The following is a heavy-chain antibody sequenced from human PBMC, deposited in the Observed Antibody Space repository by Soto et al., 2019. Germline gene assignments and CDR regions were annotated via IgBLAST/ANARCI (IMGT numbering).Heavy chain of an antibody. CDR1: GYTFTDYH. Sequence: GSVKVCVKASGYTFTDYHIHLVRQAPGQGLEFMGWINTNNGGAGSAQQFQGRVTVTRDTSITTVYMELSNLRSDDTAVYYCAREVGSDSLQHSYNWFGAWGQGTLVTVSS. CDR3: AREVGSDSLQHSYNWFGA. CDR2: INTNNGGA. J-gene: IGHJ5*01. V-gene: IGHV1-2*02. D-gene: IGHD6-25*01.